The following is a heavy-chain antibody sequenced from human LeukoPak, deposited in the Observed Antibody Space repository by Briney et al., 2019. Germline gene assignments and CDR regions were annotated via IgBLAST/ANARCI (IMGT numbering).Heavy chain of an antibody. CDR1: GFTFSSYS. CDR2: ISSSSSYI. CDR3: ARPAAAGASVFDI. Sequence: PGGSLRLSCAASGFTFSSYSMNWVRQAPGKGLEWVSSISSSSSYIYYADSVKGRFTISRDNAKNSLYLQMNSLRAADTAVYYCARPAAAGASVFDIWGQGTMVTVSS. V-gene: IGHV3-21*01. D-gene: IGHD6-13*01. J-gene: IGHJ3*02.